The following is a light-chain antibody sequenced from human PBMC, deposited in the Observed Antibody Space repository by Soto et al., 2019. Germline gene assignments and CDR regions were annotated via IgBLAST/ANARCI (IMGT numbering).Light chain of an antibody. V-gene: IGKV3-20*01. Sequence: EIVLTQSPGTLSLSPGERATLSCRASQSVGSSYLAWYQQKPGQAPRLLIYGASSRATGIPDRFSGSGSGTDVSLTITRLEPEDFAVYYCQQYGNSPLTFGQGTKVEIK. J-gene: IGKJ1*01. CDR2: GAS. CDR3: QQYGNSPLT. CDR1: QSVGSSY.